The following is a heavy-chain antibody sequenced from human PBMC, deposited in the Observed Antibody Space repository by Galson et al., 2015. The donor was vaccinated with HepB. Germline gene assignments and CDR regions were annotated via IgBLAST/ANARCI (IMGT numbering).Heavy chain of an antibody. CDR2: ISGSGGST. CDR1: GFTFSSYA. D-gene: IGHD6-13*01. V-gene: IGHV3-23*01. J-gene: IGHJ6*03. CDR3: AKGSSGAAAHYYMDV. Sequence: SLRLSCAASGFTFSSYAMSWVRQAPGKGLEWVPAISGSGGSTYYADSVKGRFTISRDNSKNTLYLQMNSLRAEDTAVYYCAKGSSGAAAHYYMDVWGKGTTVTVSS.